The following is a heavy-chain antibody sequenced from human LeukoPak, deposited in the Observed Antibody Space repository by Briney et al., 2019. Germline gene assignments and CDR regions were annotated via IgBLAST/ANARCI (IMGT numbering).Heavy chain of an antibody. CDR1: GYSISSGYY. V-gene: IGHV4-38-2*01. Sequence: PSETLSLTCAVSGYSISSGYYCGWIRQPPGKGLEWIGSIYHSGSTYYNPSLKSRVTISVDTSKNQFSLKLSSVTAADTAVYYCAAYCSGGSCYSDSDYWRQGTLVTVSS. CDR3: AAYCSGGSCYSDSDY. CDR2: IYHSGST. J-gene: IGHJ4*02. D-gene: IGHD2-15*01.